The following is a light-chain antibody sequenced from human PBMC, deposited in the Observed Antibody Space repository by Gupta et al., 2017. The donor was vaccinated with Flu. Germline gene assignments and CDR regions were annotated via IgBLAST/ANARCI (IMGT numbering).Light chain of an antibody. V-gene: IGLV2-23*01. CDR1: SSDVGSYNL. Sequence: SSDVGSYNLVSWYQQHPGKAPKLMIYEGSKRPSGVSNRFSGSKSGNTASLTISGLQAEDEADYYCCSYAGSSPYVFGTGTKVTVL. J-gene: IGLJ1*01. CDR2: EGS. CDR3: CSYAGSSPYV.